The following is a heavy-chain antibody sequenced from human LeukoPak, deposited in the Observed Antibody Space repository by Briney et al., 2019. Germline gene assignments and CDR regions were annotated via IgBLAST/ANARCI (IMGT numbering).Heavy chain of an antibody. D-gene: IGHD6-13*01. J-gene: IGHJ4*02. CDR3: ARDHEQQLAYDY. CDR1: GYTFTSYG. Sequence: ASVKVSCKASGYTFTSYGTSWVRQAPGQGLEWMGWISAYNGNTNYAQKLQGRVTMTTDTSTSTAYMELRSLRSDDTAVYYCARDHEQQLAYDYWGQGTLVTVSS. V-gene: IGHV1-18*01. CDR2: ISAYNGNT.